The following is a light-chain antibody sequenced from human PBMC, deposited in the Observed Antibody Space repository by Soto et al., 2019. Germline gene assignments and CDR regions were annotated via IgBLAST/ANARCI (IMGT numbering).Light chain of an antibody. CDR1: QSVSSN. J-gene: IGKJ5*01. CDR2: GAS. CDR3: QQYNNWPPIT. V-gene: IGKV3-15*01. Sequence: IVLTQSPATLSLSPGERATLSWMASQSVSSNLAWYQQKPGQAPRLLIDGASTRATGIPARFSGSGSGTEFTLTISSLQSEDFAVYYCQQYNNWPPITFGQGTRLEI.